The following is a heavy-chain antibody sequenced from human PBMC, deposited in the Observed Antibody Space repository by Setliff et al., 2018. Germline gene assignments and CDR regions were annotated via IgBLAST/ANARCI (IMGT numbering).Heavy chain of an antibody. D-gene: IGHD6-19*01. CDR1: GYTFTSYG. J-gene: IGHJ5*02. Sequence: ASVKVSCKASGYTFTSYGISWVRQAPGQGLEWMTWINRGNGNTKCSQEFQGRVTITRDTSASTAYMELRSLRSDDTAVYYCAKGAVAGTNWFDPWGQGTLVTVS. V-gene: IGHV1-18*01. CDR3: AKGAVAGTNWFDP. CDR2: INRGNGNT.